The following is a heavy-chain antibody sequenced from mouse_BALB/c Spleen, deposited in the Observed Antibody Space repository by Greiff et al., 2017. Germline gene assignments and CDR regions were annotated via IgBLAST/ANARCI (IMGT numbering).Heavy chain of an antibody. CDR3: ARNYGSSYDY. J-gene: IGHJ2*01. Sequence: QVQLQQSGAELMKPGASVKISCKATGYTFSSYWIEWVKQRPGHGLEWIGEINPSNGRTNYNEKFKSKATLTVDKSSSTAYMQLSSLTSEDSAVYYCARNYGSSYDYWGQGTTLTVSS. CDR2: INPSNGRT. V-gene: IGHV1S81*02. D-gene: IGHD1-1*01. CDR1: GYTFSSYW.